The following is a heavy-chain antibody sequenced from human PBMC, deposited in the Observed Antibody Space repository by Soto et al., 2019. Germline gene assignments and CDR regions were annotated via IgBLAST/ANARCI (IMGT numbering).Heavy chain of an antibody. CDR2: IYHSGST. CDR3: ARDSSGWYDLDYYYYGMDV. D-gene: IGHD6-19*01. J-gene: IGHJ6*02. CDR1: GGSISSSNW. Sequence: QVQLQESGPGLVKPSGTLSLTCAVSGGSISSSNWWSWVRQPPGKGLEWIGEIYHSGSTNYNPSLKSRVTISVDKSKNQFSLKLSSVTAVDTAVYYCARDSSGWYDLDYYYYGMDVWGQGTTVTVSS. V-gene: IGHV4-4*02.